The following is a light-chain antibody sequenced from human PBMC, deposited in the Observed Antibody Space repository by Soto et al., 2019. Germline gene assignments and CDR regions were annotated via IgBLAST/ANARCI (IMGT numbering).Light chain of an antibody. CDR2: DAS. CDR1: QSVDSY. CDR3: QQRYKSPL. V-gene: IGKV3-11*01. Sequence: ELVLTQSPATLSLSLGERATLSCRASQSVDSYVAWYHQKPGQAPRLLIYDASSRATGVPARFSGSGSGTEFTLTITSLEADDFAVYYCQQRYKSPLFGQGTKLEIK. J-gene: IGKJ2*01.